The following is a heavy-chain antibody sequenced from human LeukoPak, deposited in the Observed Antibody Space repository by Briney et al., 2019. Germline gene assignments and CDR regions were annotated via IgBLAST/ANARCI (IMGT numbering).Heavy chain of an antibody. V-gene: IGHV3-48*04. CDR1: GFTFSGYG. J-gene: IGHJ5*02. CDR3: ARDYSGWSLDP. CDR2: ISDGGKTK. Sequence: GGSLRLSCAASGFTFSGYGMNWVRQAPGKGLEWVSYISDGGKTKYYADSVKGRFTISRDNAKNSLYLQMNSLRAEDTAVYYCARDYSGWSLDPWGQGTLVTVSS. D-gene: IGHD5-12*01.